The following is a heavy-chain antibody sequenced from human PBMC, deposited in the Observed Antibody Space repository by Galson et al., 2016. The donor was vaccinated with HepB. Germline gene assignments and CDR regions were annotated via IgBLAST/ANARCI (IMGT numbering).Heavy chain of an antibody. CDR3: AREGSADCSNCDHWNNGMDV. J-gene: IGHJ6*02. CDR1: GFTVSSTY. V-gene: IGHV3-53*01. Sequence: SLRLSCAASGFTVSSTYMSWVRQAPGKGLEWISVIYSGGSTYYADSVKGRFTTSRDNSKNRVYLEMNSLRAEDTAVYYCAREGSADCSNCDHWNNGMDVWGQGTTVTVSS. D-gene: IGHD4-11*01. CDR2: IYSGGST.